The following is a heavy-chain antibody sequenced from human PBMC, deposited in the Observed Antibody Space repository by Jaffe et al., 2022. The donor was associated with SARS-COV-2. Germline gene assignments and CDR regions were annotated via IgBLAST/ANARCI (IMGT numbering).Heavy chain of an antibody. J-gene: IGHJ1*01. CDR1: GFTFSGYA. D-gene: IGHD6-19*01. Sequence: EVQLLESGGGLVQPGGSLRLSCAASGFTFSGYAMSWVRQAPGKGLEWVSTISGSGGSTYYADSVKGRFTISRDNSKNTLYLQMHTLRAEDTALFYCARDASRYSSGWPLEYFQHWGQGTLVTVSS. V-gene: IGHV3-23*01. CDR2: ISGSGGST. CDR3: ARDASRYSSGWPLEYFQH.